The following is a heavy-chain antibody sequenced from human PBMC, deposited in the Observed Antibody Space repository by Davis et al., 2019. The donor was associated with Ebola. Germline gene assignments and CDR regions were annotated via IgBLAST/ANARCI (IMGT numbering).Heavy chain of an antibody. Sequence: PSETLSLTCTVSGGSISSYYWSWIRQPPGKGLEWIGYIYYSGSTNYNPSLKSRVTISVDTSKNQFSLKLSSVTAADTAVYYCAREGNGMDVWGKGTTVTVSS. J-gene: IGHJ6*04. CDR3: AREGNGMDV. V-gene: IGHV4-59*12. CDR2: IYYSGST. CDR1: GGSISSYY.